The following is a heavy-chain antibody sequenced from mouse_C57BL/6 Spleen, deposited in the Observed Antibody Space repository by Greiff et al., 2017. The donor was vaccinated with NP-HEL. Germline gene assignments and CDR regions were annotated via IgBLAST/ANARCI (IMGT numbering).Heavy chain of an antibody. CDR3: VRRSSSTYYAMDY. J-gene: IGHJ4*01. CDR1: GFSFNTYA. Sequence: EVKLVESGGGLVQPKGSLKLSCAASGFSFNTYAMNWVRQAPGKGLEWVARIRSKSNNYATYYADSVKDRFTISRDDSESMLYLQMNNLKTEDTAMYYCVRRSSSTYYAMDYWGQGTSVTVSS. D-gene: IGHD1-1*01. CDR2: IRSKSNNYAT. V-gene: IGHV10-1*01.